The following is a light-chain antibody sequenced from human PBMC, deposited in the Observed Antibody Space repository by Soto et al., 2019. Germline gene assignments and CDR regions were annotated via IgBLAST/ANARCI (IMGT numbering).Light chain of an antibody. CDR2: LEGSGNY. J-gene: IGLJ3*02. CDR1: SGHSSYI. Sequence: SWAQSALGSSVRLTCTLSSGHSSYIIAWHQQQPGKAPRYLMKLEGSGNYNKGSGVPDRFSGSSSGADRYLTISNLQSEDEADYYCETWDRGLWVFGGGTKLTVL. CDR3: ETWDRGLWV. V-gene: IGLV4-60*03.